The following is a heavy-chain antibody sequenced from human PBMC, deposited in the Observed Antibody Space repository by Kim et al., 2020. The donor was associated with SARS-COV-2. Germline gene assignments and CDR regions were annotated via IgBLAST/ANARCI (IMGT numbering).Heavy chain of an antibody. CDR1: GFTFSNAW. V-gene: IGHV3-15*01. D-gene: IGHD3-16*01. J-gene: IGHJ4*02. CDR2: IITNTDGGTT. Sequence: GGSLRLSCAASGFTFSNAWMNWVRQAPGNGLEWVGRIITNTDGGTTDYAAPVIGRFTITRDDSKNTQYLQMNSQKTEDTDIYYCTTARGGHYSGEGTLV. CDR3: TTARGGHY.